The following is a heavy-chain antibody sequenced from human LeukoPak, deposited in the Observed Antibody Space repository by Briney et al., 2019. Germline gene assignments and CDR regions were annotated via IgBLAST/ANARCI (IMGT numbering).Heavy chain of an antibody. Sequence: SVKVSCKASGGTFSSYAISWVRQAPGQGLEWMGKIIPIFGTANYAQKFQGRVTITTDESTSTAYMELSSLRSEDTAVYYCASQGYSYGYYFDYWGQEPWSPSPQ. J-gene: IGHJ4*01. CDR2: IIPIFGTA. D-gene: IGHD5-18*01. CDR3: ASQGYSYGYYFDY. CDR1: GGTFSSYA. V-gene: IGHV1-69*05.